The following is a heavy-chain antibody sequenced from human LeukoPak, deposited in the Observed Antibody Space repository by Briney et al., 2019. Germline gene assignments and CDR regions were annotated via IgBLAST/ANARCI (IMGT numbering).Heavy chain of an antibody. D-gene: IGHD3-22*01. V-gene: IGHV3-23*01. CDR2: ISGSSGST. Sequence: GGSLRLSCAASGFTFSSYAMSWVRQAPGKGLEWVSAISGSSGSTYYADSVKGRFTISRDNSKNTLYLQMNSLRAEDTAVYYCAKDYDSSGYPFDYWGQGTLVTVSS. CDR1: GFTFSSYA. J-gene: IGHJ4*02. CDR3: AKDYDSSGYPFDY.